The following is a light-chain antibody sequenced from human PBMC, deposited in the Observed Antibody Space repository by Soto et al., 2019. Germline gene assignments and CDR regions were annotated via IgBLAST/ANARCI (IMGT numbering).Light chain of an antibody. CDR3: QKYNSPPRT. CDR1: QDIANF. V-gene: IGKV1-27*01. Sequence: DIQMTQSPSSLSASVGDRVSLTCRASQDIANFLAWYQHKPGKVPTLLIYAASTLQSGVPSRFSGSASGTDFTLTSSSLQPEDVATYYCQKYNSPPRTFGQGTKVEV. CDR2: AAS. J-gene: IGKJ1*01.